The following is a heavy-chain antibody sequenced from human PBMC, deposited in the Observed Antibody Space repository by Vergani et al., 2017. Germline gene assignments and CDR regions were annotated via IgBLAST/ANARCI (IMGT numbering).Heavy chain of an antibody. CDR1: GGTFSSYA. CDR2: IIPIFGTA. J-gene: IGHJ2*01. D-gene: IGHD2-15*01. Sequence: QVQLVQSGAEVKKPGSSVKVSCKASGGTFSSYAISWVRQAPGQGLDGMGGIIPIFGTANYAQKFQGRVTITADESTSTAYMELSRLRSEDTAVYYCAIRILGNWYFDLWGRGTLVTVSS. V-gene: IGHV1-69*01. CDR3: AIRILGNWYFDL.